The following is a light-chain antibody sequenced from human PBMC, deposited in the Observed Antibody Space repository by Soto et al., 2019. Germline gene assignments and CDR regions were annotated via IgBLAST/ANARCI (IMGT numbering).Light chain of an antibody. J-gene: IGLJ1*01. CDR3: SSFAGGNIYV. V-gene: IGLV1-40*01. CDR1: SSNLGAGYD. Sequence: QSVLTQPPSVSGAPGQRVTISCTGSSSNLGAGYDVHWYQLLPGTAPKLLIYGNRNRPSGVPDRFSGSKSGTSASLAITGLQAEDEADYYCSSFAGGNIYVFGTGTKVTVL. CDR2: GNR.